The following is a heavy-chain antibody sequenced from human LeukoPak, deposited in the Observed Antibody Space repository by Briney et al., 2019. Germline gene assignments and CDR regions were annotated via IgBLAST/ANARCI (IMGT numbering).Heavy chain of an antibody. CDR2: IFYSGNT. CDR1: GGSISSSSYY. Sequence: SETLSLTCTVSGGSISSSSYYWGWIRQPPGKGLEWIGSIFYSGNTYYNPSLKSRVTISVDTSKNHFSLKLTSVTAADTAVYYCARDGYRRENCFDPWGQGTLVTVSS. V-gene: IGHV4-39*02. D-gene: IGHD5-24*01. CDR3: ARDGYRRENCFDP. J-gene: IGHJ5*02.